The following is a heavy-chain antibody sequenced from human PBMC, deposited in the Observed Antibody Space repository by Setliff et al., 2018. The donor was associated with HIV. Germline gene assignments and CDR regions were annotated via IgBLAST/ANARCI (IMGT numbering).Heavy chain of an antibody. D-gene: IGHD1-26*01. Sequence: ASVKVSCKASGYTFNAFGISWVRQAPGQGPEWMGWINTETGNPMYAQVLKGRFVFSLDTSVSTAYLQINGLKAEDTAMYYCARVGSYWSTFDYWGQGALVTVSS. CDR3: ARVGSYWSTFDY. J-gene: IGHJ4*02. CDR1: GYTFNAFG. CDR2: INTETGNP. V-gene: IGHV7-4-1*02.